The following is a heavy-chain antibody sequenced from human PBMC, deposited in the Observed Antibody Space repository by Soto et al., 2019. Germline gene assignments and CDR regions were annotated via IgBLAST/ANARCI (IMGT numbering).Heavy chain of an antibody. D-gene: IGHD2-2*03. J-gene: IGHJ4*02. Sequence: SVKVSCKASGGTFSSYTISWVRQAPGQGLEWMGRIIPIFGIANYAQKFQGRVTITADIFTSTVYMELSSLRSEDTAVYYCAKLPPGYCTTSSCYGYFDYWGQGTLVTVSS. V-gene: IGHV1-69*02. CDR2: IIPIFGIA. CDR1: GGTFSSYT. CDR3: AKLPPGYCTTSSCYGYFDY.